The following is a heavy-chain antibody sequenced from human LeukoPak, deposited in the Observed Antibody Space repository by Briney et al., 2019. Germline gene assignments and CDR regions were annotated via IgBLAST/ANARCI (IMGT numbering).Heavy chain of an antibody. J-gene: IGHJ4*02. Sequence: PGGSLRLSCAASGFTFDDYAMHWVRQAPGKGLEWVSGISWNSGSIGYADSVKGRFTISRDNAKNSLYLQMNSLRAEDTALYYCAKRRGWTFDYWGQGALVTVSS. D-gene: IGHD6-19*01. CDR3: AKRRGWTFDY. CDR1: GFTFDDYA. V-gene: IGHV3-9*01. CDR2: ISWNSGSI.